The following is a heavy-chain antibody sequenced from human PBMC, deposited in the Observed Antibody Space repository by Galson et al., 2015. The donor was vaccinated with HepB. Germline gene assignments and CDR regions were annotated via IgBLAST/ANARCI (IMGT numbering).Heavy chain of an antibody. Sequence: SLRLSCAAPGFTFGSYSMIWVRQAPGKGLEWISYISSSGNTIYYADSVKGRFTISRDNAKKSLFLQMNSLRDEDTAVYYCARSLYSWEFPGALIDYWGQGTLVTVSS. J-gene: IGHJ4*02. D-gene: IGHD3-10*01. CDR1: GFTFGSYS. CDR3: ARSLYSWEFPGALIDY. V-gene: IGHV3-48*02. CDR2: ISSSGNTI.